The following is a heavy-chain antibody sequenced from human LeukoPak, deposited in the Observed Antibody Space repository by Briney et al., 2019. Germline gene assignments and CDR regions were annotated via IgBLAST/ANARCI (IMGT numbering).Heavy chain of an antibody. CDR3: ASDGYCSSTSCYRGFVP. CDR2: INHSGST. D-gene: IGHD2-2*01. J-gene: IGHJ5*02. V-gene: IGHV4-34*01. CDR1: GGSFSGYY. Sequence: SSETLSLTCAVYGGSFSGYYWSWLRQPPGKGPEWIGEINHSGSTDYNPSLKSRVTISVDTSKNQSSLKLSSVTAADTAVYYCASDGYCSSTSCYRGFVPWGQGTLVTVSS.